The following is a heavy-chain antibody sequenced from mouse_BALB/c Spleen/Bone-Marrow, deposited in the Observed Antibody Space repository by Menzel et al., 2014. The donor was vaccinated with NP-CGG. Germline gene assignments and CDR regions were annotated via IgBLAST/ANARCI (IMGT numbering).Heavy chain of an antibody. V-gene: IGHV3-8*02. J-gene: IGHJ4*01. CDR2: ISYSGST. CDR3: ARILLRSYAMEY. D-gene: IGHD1-1*01. Sequence: EVQLQQSGPSLVKPSQTLSLTCSVTGDSITSGYWNWIRKFPGNKLEYMGYISYSGSTYYNPSLKSRISITRDTSENQYYLQLNSVTTEDTATYYCARILLRSYAMEYWGQGTSVTVSS. CDR1: GDSITSGY.